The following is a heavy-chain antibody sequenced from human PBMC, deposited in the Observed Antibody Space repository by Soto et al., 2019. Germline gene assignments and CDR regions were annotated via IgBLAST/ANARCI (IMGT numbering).Heavy chain of an antibody. CDR3: ARGYCSSTSCQYYFDY. D-gene: IGHD2-2*01. Sequence: ASVKVSCKASGYIFTNYAIHWVRQAPGQRLEWMGWINAGNGDTEYSQKFQGRVTITRDTSAGTAYMEMSSLRSEDTALYSCARGYCSSTSCQYYFDYWGQGSMVTVSS. J-gene: IGHJ4*02. CDR2: INAGNGDT. V-gene: IGHV1-3*01. CDR1: GYIFTNYA.